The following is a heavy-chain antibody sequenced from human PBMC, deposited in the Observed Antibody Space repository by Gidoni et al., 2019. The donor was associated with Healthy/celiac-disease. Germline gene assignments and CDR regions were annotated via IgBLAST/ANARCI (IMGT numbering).Heavy chain of an antibody. J-gene: IGHJ4*02. CDR2: IRSKANSYAT. CDR1: GFPFRGSA. Sequence: EVQLGESWGGLVQPGGSLILSCSASGFPFRGSAMHWVRHASGKGLEWVGRIRSKANSYATAYAASVKGRFTISRDDSKNTAYLQMNSLKTEDTAVYYCTRRSSSSPGGDYWGQGTLVTVSS. V-gene: IGHV3-73*01. D-gene: IGHD6-6*01. CDR3: TRRSSSSPGGDY.